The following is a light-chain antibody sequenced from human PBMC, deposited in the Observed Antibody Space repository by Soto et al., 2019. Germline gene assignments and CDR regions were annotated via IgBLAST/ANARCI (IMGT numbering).Light chain of an antibody. CDR2: EVT. CDR1: TSDIGAYNY. V-gene: IGLV2-8*01. J-gene: IGLJ1*01. CDR3: SSYADSNNV. Sequence: QSALTQPPSASGSPGQSVTISCTGTTSDIGAYNYVSWYQQRPGKAPKLIIYEVTRRPSGVPDRIFGSKYDTTASLTVSGLQAEDEADYYCSSYADSNNVFGTGTKLTVL.